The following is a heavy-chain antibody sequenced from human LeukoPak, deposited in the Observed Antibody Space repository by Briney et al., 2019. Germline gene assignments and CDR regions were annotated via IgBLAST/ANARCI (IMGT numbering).Heavy chain of an antibody. CDR1: GYIFTNYN. J-gene: IGHJ3*02. CDR2: INPSGGST. CDR3: ARDRDPVYGSGSSDLGAFDI. Sequence: ASVKVSCTASGYIFTNYNIHWVRQAPGQGLEWMGIINPSGGSTSYAQKFQGRVTMTRDTSTSTVYMELSSLRSEDTAVYYCARDRDPVYGSGSSDLGAFDIWGQGTMVTVSS. D-gene: IGHD3-10*01. V-gene: IGHV1-46*01.